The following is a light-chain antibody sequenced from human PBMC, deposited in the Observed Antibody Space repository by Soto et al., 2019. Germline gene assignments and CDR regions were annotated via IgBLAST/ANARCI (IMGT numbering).Light chain of an antibody. Sequence: EVVMTQSPATLSVSPGEGATLSCRASQSVRTNLAWYQQKPGQAPRLLIFGASTRATGIPARFSGSGSGTEFTLTISILQSEDFAVYYCQQYNDWPPYTFGQGTSLEIK. CDR1: QSVRTN. V-gene: IGKV3-15*01. CDR2: GAS. J-gene: IGKJ2*01. CDR3: QQYNDWPPYT.